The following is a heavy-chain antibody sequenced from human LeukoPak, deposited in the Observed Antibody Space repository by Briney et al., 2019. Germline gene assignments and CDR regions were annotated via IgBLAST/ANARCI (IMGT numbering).Heavy chain of an antibody. CDR1: GYTFTGYH. CDR2: INPDSGGT. CDR3: ARDLTGDPAAYFDF. V-gene: IGHV1-2*02. D-gene: IGHD3-9*01. Sequence: SVKVCCKASGYTFTGYHIHWVRQAPGQVLEWMGWINPDSGGTNFPQNFQGRVTMTRDTSISTAYMEISWLRSDDTAVYYCARDLTGDPAAYFDFWGQGTLVTVSS. J-gene: IGHJ4*02.